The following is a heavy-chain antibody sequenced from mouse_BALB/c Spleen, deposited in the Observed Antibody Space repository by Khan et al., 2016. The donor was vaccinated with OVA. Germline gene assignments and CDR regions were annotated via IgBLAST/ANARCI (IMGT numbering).Heavy chain of an antibody. CDR1: GFSLSRYN. V-gene: IGHV2-6-4*01. CDR3: ARASYGYDGYYARDY. J-gene: IGHJ4*01. Sequence: QVQLKQSGPGLVAPSQSLSITCTVSGFSLSRYNIHWVRQPPGNGLEWLGMIWGGGGTDYNSPLKSRLNISQDNSKNQVFLKMNSLQTDDTAMYYCARASYGYDGYYARDYWGQGISVTVSS. CDR2: IWGGGGT. D-gene: IGHD2-14*01.